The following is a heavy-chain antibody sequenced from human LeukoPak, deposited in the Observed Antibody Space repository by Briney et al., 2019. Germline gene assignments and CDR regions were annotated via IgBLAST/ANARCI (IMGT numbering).Heavy chain of an antibody. Sequence: GASVKVSCKASGYTFTGYYMHWVRQAPGQGLEWMGWINPNSGGTNYAQKFQGRVTMTRDTSISTAYMELSRLRSDDTAVYYCASWGVGDYYDSSGQLDYWGQGTLVTVSS. CDR3: ASWGVGDYYDSSGQLDY. D-gene: IGHD3-22*01. J-gene: IGHJ4*02. CDR1: GYTFTGYY. V-gene: IGHV1-2*02. CDR2: INPNSGGT.